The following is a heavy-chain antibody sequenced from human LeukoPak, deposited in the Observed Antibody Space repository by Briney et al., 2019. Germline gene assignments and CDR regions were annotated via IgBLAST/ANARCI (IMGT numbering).Heavy chain of an antibody. V-gene: IGHV3-74*01. CDR3: AKDPTVGTANYFDY. CDR2: INSDGSTT. CDR1: GFTFSSYW. J-gene: IGHJ4*02. D-gene: IGHD2-15*01. Sequence: GGSLRLACGASGFTFSSYWMHWVRQAPGKGLVWISRINSDGSTTSYADSVKGRFTISRDNSKNTLYLQMNSLRAEDTAIYYCAKDPTVGTANYFDYWGQGTLVTVSS.